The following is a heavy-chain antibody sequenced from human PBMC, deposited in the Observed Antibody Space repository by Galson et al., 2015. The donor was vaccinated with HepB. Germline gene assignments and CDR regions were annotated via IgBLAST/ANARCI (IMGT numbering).Heavy chain of an antibody. V-gene: IGHV3-30*03. J-gene: IGHJ3*02. Sequence: SLRLSCAASGFTFSSYGMHWVRQAPGKGLEWVAVISYDGSNKYYADSVKGRFTISRDNSKNTLYLQMNSLRAEDTAVYYCAMIYDSSGVGSDAFDIWGQGTMVTVSS. D-gene: IGHD3-22*01. CDR2: ISYDGSNK. CDR3: AMIYDSSGVGSDAFDI. CDR1: GFTFSSYG.